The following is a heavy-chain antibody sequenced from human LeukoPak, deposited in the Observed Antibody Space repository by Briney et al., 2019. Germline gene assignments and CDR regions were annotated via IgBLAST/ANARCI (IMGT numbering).Heavy chain of an antibody. CDR1: GYTFTNYA. Sequence: ASVKVSCKASGYTFTNYAMNWVRQAPGQGLEWMGWINTNTGNPTYAQGFTGRFVFSLDTSVSTAYLQISSLKAEDTAVYYCATPPIVGATNFDYWGQGTLVTVSS. D-gene: IGHD1-26*01. V-gene: IGHV7-4-1*02. CDR3: ATPPIVGATNFDY. J-gene: IGHJ4*02. CDR2: INTNTGNP.